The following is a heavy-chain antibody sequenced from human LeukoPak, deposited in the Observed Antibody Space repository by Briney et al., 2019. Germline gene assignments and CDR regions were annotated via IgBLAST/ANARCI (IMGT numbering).Heavy chain of an antibody. CDR1: GYPFAKYW. V-gene: IGHV5-51*01. D-gene: IGHD1-26*01. J-gene: IGHJ4*02. CDR2: IYPGDSDI. CDR3: ARHLLTPGGSYYFDF. Sequence: GESLKISCQTSGYPFAKYWIGWVRQMPGKGLEWMGIIYPGDSDIRYSPSLQGQVTISADKSISTAYLQWSSLRASDTAIYYCARHLLTPGGSYYFDFWGQGTLVTVSS.